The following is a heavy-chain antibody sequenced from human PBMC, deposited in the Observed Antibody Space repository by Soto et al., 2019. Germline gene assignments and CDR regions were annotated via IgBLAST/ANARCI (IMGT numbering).Heavy chain of an antibody. D-gene: IGHD3-10*01. CDR2: IYYSGST. Sequence: SETLSLTCTVSGGSISSSSYYWGWIRQPPGKGLEWIGSIYYSGSTYYNPSLKSRVTISVDTSKNQFSLKLSSVTAADTAVYYCARGSRAFDIWGQGTMVTVSS. J-gene: IGHJ3*02. CDR1: GGSISSSSYY. V-gene: IGHV4-39*01. CDR3: ARGSRAFDI.